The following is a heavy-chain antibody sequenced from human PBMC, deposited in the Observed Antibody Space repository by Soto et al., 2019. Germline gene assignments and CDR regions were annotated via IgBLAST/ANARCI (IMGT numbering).Heavy chain of an antibody. V-gene: IGHV1-69*13. CDR1: GGTFSSYA. Sequence: SVKVSCKASGGTFSSYAISWVRQAPGQGLEWMGGIISIFGTANYAQKFQGRVTITADESTSTAYMELSSLRSEDTAVYYCARTYYDFWSGPPPYYYYYGMDVWGQGTTVTVSS. D-gene: IGHD3-3*01. J-gene: IGHJ6*02. CDR3: ARTYYDFWSGPPPYYYYYGMDV. CDR2: IISIFGTA.